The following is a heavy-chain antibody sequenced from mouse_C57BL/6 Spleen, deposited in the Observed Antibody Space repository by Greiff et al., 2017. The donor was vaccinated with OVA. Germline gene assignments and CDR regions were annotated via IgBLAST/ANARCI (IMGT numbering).Heavy chain of an antibody. CDR1: GYTFTSYW. Sequence: QVQLQQPGAELVKPGASVKLSCKASGYTFTSYWMQWVKQRPGQGLEWIGEIDPSDSYTNYNQKFKGKATLTVDTSSSTAYMQLSSLTSADSAVYYCARGLYDGYYPYFDYWGQGTTLTVSS. J-gene: IGHJ2*01. CDR2: IDPSDSYT. D-gene: IGHD2-3*01. CDR3: ARGLYDGYYPYFDY. V-gene: IGHV1-50*01.